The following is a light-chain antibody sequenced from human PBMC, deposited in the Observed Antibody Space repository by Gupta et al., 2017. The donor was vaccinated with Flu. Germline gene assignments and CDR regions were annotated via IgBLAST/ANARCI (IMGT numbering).Light chain of an antibody. V-gene: IGKV3-20*01. Sequence: IVSTQSPCTMAVARGVRATLSCRASQSVSSSYLAWYQQKPGQAPRLLIDGASSRATGIPDSFSGSGSGTDFTLTISRLEPDDFAVYYCLQSGSSPMYSFGQGTKLEIK. CDR2: GAS. CDR1: QSVSSSY. J-gene: IGKJ2*03. CDR3: LQSGSSPMYS.